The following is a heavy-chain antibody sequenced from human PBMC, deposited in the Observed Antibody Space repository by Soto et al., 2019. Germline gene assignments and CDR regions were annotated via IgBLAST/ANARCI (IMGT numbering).Heavy chain of an antibody. CDR2: IGGSSSHT. D-gene: IGHD2-21*02. CDR3: ARGVTDPPFDF. V-gene: IGHV3-11*06. J-gene: IGHJ4*02. Sequence: GGSLRLSCEGSGFAFSDYYMTWIRQAPGKGLEWVSYIGGSSSHTNYADSVKGRFTISRDNAKNSLFLEMHSLRADDTAVYYCARGVTDPPFDFWGQGTLVTVSS. CDR1: GFAFSDYY.